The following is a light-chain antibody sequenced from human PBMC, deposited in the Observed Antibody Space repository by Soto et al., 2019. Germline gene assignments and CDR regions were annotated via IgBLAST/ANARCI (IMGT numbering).Light chain of an antibody. J-gene: IGLJ1*01. CDR1: SSDVGGYNY. Sequence: QSALTQPASVSGSPGQSITISCTGTSSDVGGYNYVSWYQQHPGKAPKLMIYEVSNRPSGVSNRFSGSKSGNTASLTISGLQAEDDADYFCNSYGSTSTRYVFGTGTKLTV. CDR2: EVS. V-gene: IGLV2-14*01. CDR3: NSYGSTSTRYV.